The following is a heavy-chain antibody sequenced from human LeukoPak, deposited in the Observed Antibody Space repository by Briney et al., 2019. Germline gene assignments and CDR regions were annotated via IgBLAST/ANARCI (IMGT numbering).Heavy chain of an antibody. J-gene: IGHJ4*02. D-gene: IGHD5-18*01. V-gene: IGHV4/OR15-8*02. CDR2: LYLSGTA. CDR3: ARGRRLRGYSYGYGY. Sequence: SETLSLTCAVSGASISSVNLWSWVRQPPGKGLEWIGELYLSGTATYNPSLKGRVTISIDKSENQFSLKLTSVTAADTAVYYCARGRRLRGYSYGYGYWGQGTLVTVSS. CDR1: GASISSVNL.